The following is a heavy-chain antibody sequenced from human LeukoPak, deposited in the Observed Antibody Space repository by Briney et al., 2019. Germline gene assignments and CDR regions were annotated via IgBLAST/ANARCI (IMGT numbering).Heavy chain of an antibody. V-gene: IGHV4-59*01. CDR1: GGSISSYY. J-gene: IGHJ6*02. CDR3: ARQGSGSYYDYYYGMDV. CDR2: IYYSGST. Sequence: SETLSLTCTVSGGSISSYYWSWIRQPPGKGLEWIGYIYYSGSTNYNPSLKSRVTISVDTSKNQFSLKLSSVTAADTAVYYCARQGSGSYYDYYYGMDVWGQETTVTVSS. D-gene: IGHD1-26*01.